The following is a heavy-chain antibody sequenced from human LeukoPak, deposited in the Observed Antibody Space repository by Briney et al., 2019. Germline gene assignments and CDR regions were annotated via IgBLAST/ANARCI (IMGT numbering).Heavy chain of an antibody. V-gene: IGHV3-30*18. D-gene: IGHD1-14*01. CDR1: AFTFRTYG. CDR3: AKDRHPARTDGYYFDY. J-gene: IGHJ4*02. CDR2: ISYDANNK. Sequence: GGSLRLSCAASAFTFRTYGMHWVRQAPGKGLEWVAVISYDANNKNYADSVKGRFTISRDNSKNTLYLQMNSLRVEDTAVYYCAKDRHPARTDGYYFDYWGQGTLVTVSS.